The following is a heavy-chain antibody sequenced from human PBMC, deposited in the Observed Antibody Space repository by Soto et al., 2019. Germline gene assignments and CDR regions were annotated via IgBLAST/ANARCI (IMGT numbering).Heavy chain of an antibody. CDR3: ARRGEEYGAYNFAY. V-gene: IGHV1-69*12. J-gene: IGHJ4*02. CDR1: GATFTTFL. Sequence: QVQLFRLGAEVKKPGPPVMPPAKVPGATFTTFLPGWLQPAPGKGFEGLGGIFPAFGATNYAQKFPGRVTITADEATSTAYMELCSLRSEDTAVYYCARRGEEYGAYNFAYWGQGTLVTVSS. D-gene: IGHD2-21*01. CDR2: IFPAFGAT.